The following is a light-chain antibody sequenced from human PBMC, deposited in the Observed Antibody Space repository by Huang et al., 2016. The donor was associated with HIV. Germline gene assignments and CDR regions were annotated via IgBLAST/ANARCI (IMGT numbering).Light chain of an antibody. CDR3: QQYASSIFT. Sequence: EIVLTQSPATLSLSPGQKPTLSCRASQAVADNYLAWLQQKPGQAPRPLVYGASNRVNDVPARFSGSGSGTDFTLAISRLEPEDFALYFCQQYASSIFTFGRGTNLEI. J-gene: IGKJ2*01. CDR1: QAVADNY. V-gene: IGKV3-20*01. CDR2: GAS.